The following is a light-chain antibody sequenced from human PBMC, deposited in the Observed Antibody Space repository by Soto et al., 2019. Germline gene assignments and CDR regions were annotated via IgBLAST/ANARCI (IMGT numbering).Light chain of an antibody. J-gene: IGLJ1*01. CDR3: CSYAGSSTSLYV. CDR1: SSDVGSYNL. V-gene: IGLV2-23*01. CDR2: EGS. Sequence: QSVLTQPASVSGSPGQSITLSCTGTSSDVGSYNLVSWYQQHPGKAPKLMIYEGSKRPSGVSNRFSGSKSGNTASLTISGLQAEDEADYYCCSYAGSSTSLYVFGTGTKVTVL.